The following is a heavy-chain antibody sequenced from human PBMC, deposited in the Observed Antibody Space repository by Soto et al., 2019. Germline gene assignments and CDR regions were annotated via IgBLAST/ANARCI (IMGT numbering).Heavy chain of an antibody. V-gene: IGHV1-2*02. CDR3: ARERYQVISDGMDV. J-gene: IGHJ6*02. CDR2: INPETGAT. Sequence: GASVKASCKASGYTFTGYYVHWVRWAPGQGLELMGWINPETGATSYAQKFQGRVTLSRDTSINTAYLELSSLRFDDAAVYFCARERYQVISDGMDVWGQGTTVTVYS. D-gene: IGHD2-2*01. CDR1: GYTFTGYY.